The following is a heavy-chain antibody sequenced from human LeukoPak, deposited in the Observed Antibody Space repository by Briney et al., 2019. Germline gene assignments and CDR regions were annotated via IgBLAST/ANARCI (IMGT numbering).Heavy chain of an antibody. D-gene: IGHD3-10*01. Sequence: SETLSLTCTVSGGSISSSSYYWGWIRQPPGKGLEWIGSIYYSGSTSYNPSLKSRVTISVDTSKNQFSLKLSSVTAADTAVYYCARSELLWFGGVNSGFDYWGQGTLVTVSS. V-gene: IGHV4-39*07. J-gene: IGHJ4*02. CDR3: ARSELLWFGGVNSGFDY. CDR2: IYYSGST. CDR1: GGSISSSSYY.